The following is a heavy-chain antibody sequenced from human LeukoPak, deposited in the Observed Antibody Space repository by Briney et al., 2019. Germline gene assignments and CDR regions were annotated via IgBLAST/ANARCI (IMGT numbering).Heavy chain of an antibody. V-gene: IGHV1-3*01. CDR3: ARDRKCSGGSCYSLSP. Sequence: ASVTVSCKASGYTFTSYAMHWVRQAPGQRLEWMGWINAGNGNTKYSQKFQGRVTITRDTSASTAYMELSSLRSEDTAVYYCARDRKCSGGSCYSLSPWGQGTLVTVSS. CDR1: GYTFTSYA. D-gene: IGHD2-15*01. J-gene: IGHJ5*02. CDR2: INAGNGNT.